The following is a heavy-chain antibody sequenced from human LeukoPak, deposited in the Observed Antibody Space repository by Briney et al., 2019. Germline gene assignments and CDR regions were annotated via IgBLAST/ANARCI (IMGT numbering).Heavy chain of an antibody. CDR2: ISAYNGNT. CDR1: GYTFTSYG. CDR3: ARVWDSSGYPTDYYYGMAV. V-gene: IGHV1-18*01. D-gene: IGHD3-22*01. Sequence: ASVKVSCKASGYTFTSYGISWVRQAPGQGLEWMGWISAYNGNTNYAQKLQGRVTMTTDTSTSTAYMELRSLRSDDTAVYYCARVWDSSGYPTDYYYGMAVWGQGTTVTVSS. J-gene: IGHJ6*02.